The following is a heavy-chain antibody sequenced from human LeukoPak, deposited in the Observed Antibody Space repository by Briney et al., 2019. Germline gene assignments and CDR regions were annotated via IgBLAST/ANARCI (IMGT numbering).Heavy chain of an antibody. Sequence: SETLSLTCAVYGGSFSGYYWSWIRQPPGKGLEWIGEINHSGSTNYNPSLKSRVTISVDTSKNQFSLKLSSVTAADTAVYCCARANDSSGLAIDYWGQGTLVTVSS. V-gene: IGHV4-34*01. J-gene: IGHJ4*02. CDR3: ARANDSSGLAIDY. D-gene: IGHD3-22*01. CDR1: GGSFSGYY. CDR2: INHSGST.